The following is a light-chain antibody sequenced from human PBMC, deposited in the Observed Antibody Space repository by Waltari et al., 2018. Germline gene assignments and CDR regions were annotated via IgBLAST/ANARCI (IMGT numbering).Light chain of an antibody. J-gene: IGLJ3*02. V-gene: IGLV1-51*01. CDR2: DNY. CDR1: TSNIGKND. Sequence: TSNIGKNDVSWYQHLPGTAPKLLINDNYKRPSGIPDRFSGSKSGTSATLGITGLQTGDEADYYCATWDTSLSAVVFGGGTKVTVL. CDR3: ATWDTSLSAVV.